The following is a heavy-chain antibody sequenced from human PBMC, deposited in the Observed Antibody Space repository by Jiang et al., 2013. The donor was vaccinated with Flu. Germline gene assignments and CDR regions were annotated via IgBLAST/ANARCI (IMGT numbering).Heavy chain of an antibody. J-gene: IGHJ4*02. V-gene: IGHV1-2*02. CDR2: IDPSSGAT. CDR3: ARLRSGTGGYDY. Sequence: GAEVRKPGASVKVSCRASGYTFIVHYLHWVRQAPGQGLEWMAWIDPSSGATKYERKFQGRVTLTRDTSTSTTYMELTRLTSDDTAVYYCARLRSGTGGYDYWGQGTLVTVSS. D-gene: IGHD7-27*01. CDR1: GYTFIVHY.